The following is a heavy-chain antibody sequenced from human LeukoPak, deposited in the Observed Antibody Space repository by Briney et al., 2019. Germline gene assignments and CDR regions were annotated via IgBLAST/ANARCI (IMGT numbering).Heavy chain of an antibody. J-gene: IGHJ3*02. V-gene: IGHV1-18*01. CDR3: ARVDGSYYSNAFDI. CDR2: ISAYNGNT. D-gene: IGHD1-26*01. CDR1: GYTFISYG. Sequence: GASVKVFCKASGYTFISYGISWVRQAPGQGLEWMGWISAYNGNTNYAQNLQGRVTMTTDTSTSTAYMELGSLRSDDTAVYYCARVDGSYYSNAFDIWGQGTMVTVSS.